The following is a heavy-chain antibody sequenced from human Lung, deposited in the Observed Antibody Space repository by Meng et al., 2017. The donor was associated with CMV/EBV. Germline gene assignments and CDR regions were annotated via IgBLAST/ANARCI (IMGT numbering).Heavy chain of an antibody. Sequence: GXXLVXPTETLTLTCTVSGFSLSNARMGVSWIRQPPGKALEWLAHIFSNDEKSYSTSLKSRLTISKDTSKSQVVLTMTNMDPVDTATYYCARGLADYDFWSGYYNYYGMDVWGQGXTVTVSS. CDR3: ARGLADYDFWSGYYNYYGMDV. J-gene: IGHJ6*02. D-gene: IGHD3-3*01. V-gene: IGHV2-26*01. CDR1: GFSLSNARMG. CDR2: IFSNDEK.